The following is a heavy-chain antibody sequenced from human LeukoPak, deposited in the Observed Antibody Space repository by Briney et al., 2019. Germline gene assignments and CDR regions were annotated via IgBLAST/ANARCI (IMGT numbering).Heavy chain of an antibody. CDR2: VYYSRSA. D-gene: IGHD5-12*01. V-gene: IGHV4-39*07. CDR3: ARGVATRRQFFYYMDV. CDR1: AGSITSYSYH. J-gene: IGHJ6*03. Sequence: PSETVSLTCSVSAGSITSYSYHWGWIRQSPGKGLEGVGSVYYSRSADYNPSLESRVTISLDMSKNEVSLKLSTVTAADTAVYFCARGVATRRQFFYYMDVWGNGTTVTVSS.